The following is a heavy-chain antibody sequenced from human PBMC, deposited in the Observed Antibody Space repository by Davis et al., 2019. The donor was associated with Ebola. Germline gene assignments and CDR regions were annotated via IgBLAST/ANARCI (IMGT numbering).Heavy chain of an antibody. J-gene: IGHJ3*02. V-gene: IGHV3-30*18. CDR3: AKDTIFGVVTPNYAFDI. Sequence: GESLKISCAASGFTFSSYGMHWVRQAPGKGLEWVAVISYDGSNKYYADSVKGRFTISRDNSKNTLYLQMNSLRAEDTAVYYCAKDTIFGVVTPNYAFDIWGQGTMVTVSS. D-gene: IGHD3-3*01. CDR2: ISYDGSNK. CDR1: GFTFSSYG.